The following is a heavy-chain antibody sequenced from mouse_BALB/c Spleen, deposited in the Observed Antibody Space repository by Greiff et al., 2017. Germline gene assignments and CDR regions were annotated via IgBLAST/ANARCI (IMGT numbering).Heavy chain of an antibody. CDR3: ARVGYGNYVWFAY. V-gene: IGHV1S56*01. J-gene: IGHJ3*01. CDR2: IYPGNVNT. Sequence: QVQLQQSGPELVKPGASVRISCKASGYTFTSYYIHWVKQRPGQGLEWIGWIYPGNVNTKYNEKFKGKATLTADKSSSTAYMQLSSLTSEDSAVYFCARVGYGNYVWFAYWGQGTLVTVSA. CDR1: GYTFTSYY. D-gene: IGHD2-1*01.